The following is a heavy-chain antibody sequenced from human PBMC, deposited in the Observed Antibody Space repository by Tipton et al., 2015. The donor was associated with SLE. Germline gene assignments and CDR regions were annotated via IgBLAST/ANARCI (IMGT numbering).Heavy chain of an antibody. V-gene: IGHV4-59*01. J-gene: IGHJ4*02. CDR1: GGSISDYY. Sequence: TLSLTCFVSGGSISDYYWSWIRQPPGKGLEWIGYIYYSANTNYNPSLKSLVTISVDTSTNQFSLVLSSVTAADTAVYYCARGDTGDDCFGNWGQGTLVTVSS. D-gene: IGHD7-27*01. CDR2: IYYSANT. CDR3: ARGDTGDDCFGN.